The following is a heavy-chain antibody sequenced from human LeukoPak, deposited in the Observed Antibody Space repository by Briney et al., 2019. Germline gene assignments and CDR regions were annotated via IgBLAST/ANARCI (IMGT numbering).Heavy chain of an antibody. CDR1: GGPFSGYY. Sequence: SGTLSLTCAVDGGPFSGYYWTWIRQPPGKGLEWIGEINHSGSTNYNPSLKSRVTISVDTSKNQFSLQLSSVTAADTAVYYCARGPKYYYDSSGYYRFDHWGQGTLVTVSS. CDR3: ARGPKYYYDSSGYYRFDH. CDR2: INHSGST. J-gene: IGHJ4*02. V-gene: IGHV4-34*01. D-gene: IGHD3-22*01.